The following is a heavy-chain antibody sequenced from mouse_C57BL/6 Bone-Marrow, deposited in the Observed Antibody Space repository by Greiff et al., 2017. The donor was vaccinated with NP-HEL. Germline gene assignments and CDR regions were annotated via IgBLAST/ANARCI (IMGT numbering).Heavy chain of an antibody. CDR3: ARPMYYGSTMFAY. D-gene: IGHD1-1*01. J-gene: IGHJ3*01. V-gene: IGHV5-17*01. CDR2: ICSGSSTI. Sequence: EVQVVESGGGLVKPGGSLKLSCAASGFTFSDYGMHWVRQAPEKGLEWVAYICSGSSTIYYADTVKGRFTISRDNAKNTLFLQMTSLRPEDTAMYVCARPMYYGSTMFAYWGQGTLVTVSA. CDR1: GFTFSDYG.